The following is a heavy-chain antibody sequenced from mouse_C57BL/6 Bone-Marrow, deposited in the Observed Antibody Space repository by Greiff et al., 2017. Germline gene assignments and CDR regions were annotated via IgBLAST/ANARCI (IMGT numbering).Heavy chain of an antibody. J-gene: IGHJ2*01. Sequence: EVKLVESGGGLVKPGGSLKLSCAASGFTFSDYGMHWVRQAPETGLEWVAYISSGSSTIYYADTVKGRFTISRDNAKYTLFLQMASLRSEDTAMYYCARDYYGSSSYFDYWGQGTTLTVSS. CDR3: ARDYYGSSSYFDY. V-gene: IGHV5-17*01. CDR1: GFTFSDYG. CDR2: ISSGSSTI. D-gene: IGHD1-1*01.